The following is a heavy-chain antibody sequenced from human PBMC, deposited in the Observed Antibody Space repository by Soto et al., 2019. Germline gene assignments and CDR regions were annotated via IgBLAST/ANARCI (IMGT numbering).Heavy chain of an antibody. V-gene: IGHV1-18*01. CDR2: ISAYNGNT. CDR1: GYTFTSYG. D-gene: IGHD6-19*01. CDR3: ARDLENSSGWYYGPNNFDY. Sequence: QVQLVQSGAEVKKPGASVKVSCKASGYTFTSYGISWVRQAPGQGLEWMGWISAYNGNTNYAQKLQGRATMTTDTSTSTAYMELRSLRSDDTAVYYCARDLENSSGWYYGPNNFDYWGQGTLVTVSS. J-gene: IGHJ4*02.